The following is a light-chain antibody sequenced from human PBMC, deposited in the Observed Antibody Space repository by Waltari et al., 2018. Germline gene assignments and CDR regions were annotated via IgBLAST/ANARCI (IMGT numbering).Light chain of an antibody. Sequence: QSALTQPPSASGSPGQSVTIPCTGTSSDVGGDNYVSWYQQHPGKAPTLMIYEVSKRPSGVPDRFSGSKSGNTASLTVSGLQAEDEADYYCSSYAGSNNLVFGGGTKLTVL. CDR1: SSDVGGDNY. J-gene: IGLJ2*01. CDR2: EVS. V-gene: IGLV2-8*01. CDR3: SSYAGSNNLV.